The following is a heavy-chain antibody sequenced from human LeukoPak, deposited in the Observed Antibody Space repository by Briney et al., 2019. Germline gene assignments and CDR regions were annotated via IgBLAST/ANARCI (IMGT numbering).Heavy chain of an antibody. CDR2: IYYSGST. CDR1: GGSINSTNYY. J-gene: IGHJ4*02. CDR3: ARRDSSGYYRPHDY. V-gene: IGHV4-39*01. Sequence: SETLSLTCTVSGGSINSTNYYWGWIRQPPGKGLEWIGSIYYSGSTYYNPSLRSRVTISVDTSKNQFSLKLTSVTAADTAVYYCARRDSSGYYRPHDYWGQGTLVTVSS. D-gene: IGHD3-22*01.